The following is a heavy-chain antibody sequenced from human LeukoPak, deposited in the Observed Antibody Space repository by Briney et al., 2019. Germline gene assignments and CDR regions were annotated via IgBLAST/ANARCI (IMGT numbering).Heavy chain of an antibody. V-gene: IGHV4-59*01. CDR3: ARDNPGGYADY. D-gene: IGHD5-12*01. CDR2: IYYSGST. Sequence: SETLSLTCTVSGGSISSYYWSWIRQPPGKGLEWIGYIYYSGSTNYNPSLRSRVTISVDTSKNQFSLKLSSVTAADTAVYYCARDNPGGYADYWGQGTLVTVSS. J-gene: IGHJ4*02. CDR1: GGSISSYY.